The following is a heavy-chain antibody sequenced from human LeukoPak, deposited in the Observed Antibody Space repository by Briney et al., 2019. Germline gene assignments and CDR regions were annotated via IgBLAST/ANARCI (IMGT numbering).Heavy chain of an antibody. CDR3: AKGVSYYYGSGSYYYLDY. V-gene: IGHV3-30-3*01. J-gene: IGHJ4*02. CDR1: GFTFSSYA. D-gene: IGHD3-10*01. CDR2: ISYDGSNK. Sequence: GGSLRLSCAASGFTFSSYAMHWVRQAPGKGLEWVAVISYDGSNKYYADSVKGRFTISRDNSKNTLYLQMNSLRAEDTAVYYCAKGVSYYYGSGSYYYLDYWGQGTLVTVSS.